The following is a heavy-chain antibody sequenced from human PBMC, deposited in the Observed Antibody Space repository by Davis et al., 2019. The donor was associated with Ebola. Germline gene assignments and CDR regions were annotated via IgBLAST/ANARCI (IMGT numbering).Heavy chain of an antibody. D-gene: IGHD3-3*01. CDR2: IKSKTDGGTA. V-gene: IGHV3-15*01. Sequence: GGSLRLSCAASGFPLSTAWMSWVRQAPGKGLEWVGRIKSKTDGGTADYAAPVKGRFTISRDDSKNTLYLQINSPETEDTAVYYCATEAHYDFWNGYYTAFDNWGQGALVTVSS. CDR1: GFPLSTAW. CDR3: ATEAHYDFWNGYYTAFDN. J-gene: IGHJ4*02.